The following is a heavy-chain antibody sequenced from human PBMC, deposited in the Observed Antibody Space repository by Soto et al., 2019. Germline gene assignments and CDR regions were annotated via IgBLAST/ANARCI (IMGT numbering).Heavy chain of an antibody. V-gene: IGHV1-46*01. CDR3: ARGDWSGYYDRYYGMDV. J-gene: IGHJ6*02. Sequence: ASVKVSCKASGYTFTSYYMHWVRQAPGQGLEWMGIINPSGGSTSYAQKFQGRVTMTRDTSTSTVYMELSSLRSEDTAVYYCARGDWSGYYDRYYGMDVWGQGTTVTVSS. CDR2: INPSGGST. D-gene: IGHD3-3*01. CDR1: GYTFTSYY.